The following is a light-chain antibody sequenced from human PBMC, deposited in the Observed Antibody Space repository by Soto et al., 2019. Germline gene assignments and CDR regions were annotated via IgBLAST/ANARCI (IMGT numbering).Light chain of an antibody. CDR2: AAS. Sequence: DIQMTQSPSSLSESVGDRVTITCRASQGIRNDLGWYQQKPGKAPKCLIYAASSLQSVVPSRFSASGSRTEVTLTISSLKHEDFATYYCLQHNSYPQTFCGGTKVYIK. J-gene: IGKJ4*01. CDR1: QGIRND. CDR3: LQHNSYPQT. V-gene: IGKV1-17*01.